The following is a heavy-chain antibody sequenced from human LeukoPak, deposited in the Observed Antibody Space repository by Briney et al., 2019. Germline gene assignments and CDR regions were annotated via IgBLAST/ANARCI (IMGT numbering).Heavy chain of an antibody. D-gene: IGHD3-3*01. CDR3: ARGGTIFGPTVG. V-gene: IGHV4-59*01. CDR1: GGSISSYY. J-gene: IGHJ4*02. CDR2: IYYSGST. Sequence: SETLSLTCTVSGGSISSYYWSWIRQPPGKGLEWIGYIYYSGSTNYNPSLKRRVTISVDTSKNQFSLKLSSVTAADTAVYYCARGGTIFGPTVGWGQGTLVTVSS.